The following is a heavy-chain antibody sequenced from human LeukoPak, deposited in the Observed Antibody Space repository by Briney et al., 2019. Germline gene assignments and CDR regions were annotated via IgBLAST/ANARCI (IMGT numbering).Heavy chain of an antibody. CDR2: IIPIFGTA. D-gene: IGHD5-18*01. CDR1: GGTFSSYA. Sequence: GASVKVSCKASGGTFSSYAISWVRQAPGQGLEWMGGIIPIFGTANYAQKFQGRVTITTDESTSTAYMELSSLRSEDTAVYYCASRGYSYGYSHDYWGQGTLVTVSS. J-gene: IGHJ4*02. CDR3: ASRGYSYGYSHDY. V-gene: IGHV1-69*05.